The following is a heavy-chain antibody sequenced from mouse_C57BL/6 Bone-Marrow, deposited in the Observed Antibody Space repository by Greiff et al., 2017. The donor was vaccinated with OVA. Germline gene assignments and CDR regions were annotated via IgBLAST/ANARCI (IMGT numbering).Heavy chain of an antibody. V-gene: IGHV5-9-1*02. CDR1: GFTFSSYA. CDR3: TSDPPSMTTVVYFDY. J-gene: IGHJ2*01. CDR2: ISSGGDYI. D-gene: IGHD1-1*01. Sequence: DVMLVESGEGLVKPGGSLKLSCAASGFTFSSYAMSWVRQTPEKRLEWVAYISSGGDYIYYADTVKGRFTISRDNARNTLYLQMSSLKSEDTAMYYGTSDPPSMTTVVYFDYWGQGTTLTVSS.